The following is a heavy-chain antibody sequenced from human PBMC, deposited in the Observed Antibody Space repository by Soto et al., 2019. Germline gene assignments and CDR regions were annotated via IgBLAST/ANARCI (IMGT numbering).Heavy chain of an antibody. Sequence: ASVKVSCKVSGYTLTELSMHWVRQAPGKGLEWMGGFDPEDGETIYAQKFQGRVTMTEDTSTDTAYMELSSLRSEDTAVYYCATVQWLVGRYYYGVDVWGQGTTVTVSS. CDR1: GYTLTELS. CDR2: FDPEDGET. CDR3: ATVQWLVGRYYYGVDV. J-gene: IGHJ6*02. D-gene: IGHD6-19*01. V-gene: IGHV1-24*01.